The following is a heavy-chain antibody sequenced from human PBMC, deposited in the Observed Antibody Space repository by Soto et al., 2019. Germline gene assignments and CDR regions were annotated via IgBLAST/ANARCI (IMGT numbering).Heavy chain of an antibody. V-gene: IGHV4-59*01. J-gene: IGHJ4*02. Sequence: SETQSLTCPVSGCSISSYYWSWIRQPPGKGLEWIGYIYYSGSTNYNPSLKSRVTISVDTSKNQFSLKLSSVTAADTAVYYCARVYGGAFDYWGQGTLVTVSS. D-gene: IGHD4-17*01. CDR1: GCSISSYY. CDR2: IYYSGST. CDR3: ARVYGGAFDY.